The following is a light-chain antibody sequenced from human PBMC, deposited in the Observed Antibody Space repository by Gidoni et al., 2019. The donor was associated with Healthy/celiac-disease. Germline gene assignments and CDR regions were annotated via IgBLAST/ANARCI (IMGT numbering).Light chain of an antibody. J-gene: IGKJ3*01. V-gene: IGKV1-33*01. Sequence: DIQMTQSPSSLSASVGDRVTITCQASQDTSNNLNWYQQKPGKAPKLLIYDASNLETGVPSRFSGSGSGTYITFTSSSLQPEDIATYYCQQYDNPPGFGPGTKVDIK. CDR1: QDTSNN. CDR3: QQYDNPPG. CDR2: DAS.